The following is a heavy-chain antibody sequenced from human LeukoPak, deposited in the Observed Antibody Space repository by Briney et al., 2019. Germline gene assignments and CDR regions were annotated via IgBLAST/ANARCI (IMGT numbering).Heavy chain of an antibody. D-gene: IGHD6-13*01. CDR3: ASIAAEGYYFDY. Sequence: ASVKVSCKASGYTFTSYAMHWVRQAPGQRLEWMGWINAGNGNTKYSQKFQGRVTITRDTSASTAYMELSSLRSEDTAVYYCASIAAEGYYFDYWGQGTLVTVSS. CDR2: INAGNGNT. J-gene: IGHJ4*02. V-gene: IGHV1-3*01. CDR1: GYTFTSYA.